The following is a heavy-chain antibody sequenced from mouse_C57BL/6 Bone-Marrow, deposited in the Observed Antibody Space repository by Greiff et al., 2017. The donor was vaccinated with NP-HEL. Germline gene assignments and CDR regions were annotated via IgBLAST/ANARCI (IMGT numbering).Heavy chain of an antibody. Sequence: EVMLVESEGGLVQPGSSMKLSCTASGFTFSDYYMAWVRQVPEKGLEWVANINYDGSSTYYLDSLKSRFIISRDNAKNILYLQMRSLKSEDTATYYCAREGGLRRRTYAMDYWEQGTSVTVSS. CDR3: AREGGLRRRTYAMDY. J-gene: IGHJ4*01. V-gene: IGHV5-16*01. CDR1: GFTFSDYY. D-gene: IGHD2-4*01. CDR2: INYDGSST.